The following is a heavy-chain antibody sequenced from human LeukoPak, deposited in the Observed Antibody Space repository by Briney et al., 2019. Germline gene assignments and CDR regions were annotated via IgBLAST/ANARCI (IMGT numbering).Heavy chain of an antibody. V-gene: IGHV3-30*18. D-gene: IGHD3-22*01. J-gene: IGHJ4*02. CDR1: LFTFSSYV. CDR2: ISYDGSNK. CDR3: AKDRETLYDSSGYPDY. Sequence: PGRSLTLSCAASLFTFSSYVMHWVRQAPGKGLEGVAVISYDGSNKYYADSVKGRFTISRDNSKNTLYLQMNSLRAEDTAVYYCAKDRETLYDSSGYPDYWGQGTLVTVSS.